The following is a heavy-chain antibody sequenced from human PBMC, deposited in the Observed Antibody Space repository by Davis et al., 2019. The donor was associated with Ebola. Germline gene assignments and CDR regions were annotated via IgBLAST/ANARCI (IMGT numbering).Heavy chain of an antibody. CDR2: INSDGSST. D-gene: IGHD3-16*01. CDR1: GFTFSSYW. CDR3: AKDKGFWVPPDYFGP. J-gene: IGHJ5*02. V-gene: IGHV3-74*01. Sequence: GESLKISCAASGFTFSSYWMHWVRQAPGKGLVWVSRINSDGSSTSYADSVKGRFTISRDNAKIKLYLQMNSVRGEDTAVYFCAKDKGFWVPPDYFGPWGQGVQVTVSS.